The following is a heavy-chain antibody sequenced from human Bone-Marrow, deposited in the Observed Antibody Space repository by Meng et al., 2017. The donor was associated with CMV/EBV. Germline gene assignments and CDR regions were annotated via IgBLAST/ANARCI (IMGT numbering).Heavy chain of an antibody. Sequence: CKASGYTFTGYYMHWVRQAPGQGLEWMGWINPNSGGTNYAQKFQGRVTMTRDTSISTAYMELSRLRSDDTAVYYCYRNYDFWSGQELGWGQGTLVTVSS. CDR1: GYTFTGYY. V-gene: IGHV1-2*02. CDR2: INPNSGGT. J-gene: IGHJ4*02. D-gene: IGHD3-3*01. CDR3: YRNYDFWSGQELG.